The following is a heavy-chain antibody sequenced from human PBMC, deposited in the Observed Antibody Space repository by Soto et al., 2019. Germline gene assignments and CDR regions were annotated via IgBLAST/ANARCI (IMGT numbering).Heavy chain of an antibody. V-gene: IGHV3-30*18. CDR1: GFTFSSYG. CDR2: ISYDGSNK. CDR3: AKDNVPSDLELYPQIYYGMDV. J-gene: IGHJ6*02. Sequence: VQLLESGGGLVQPGGSLRLSCAASGFTFSSYGMHWVRQAPGKGLEWVAVISYDGSNKYYADSVKGRFTISRDNSKNTLYLQMNSLRAEDTAVYYCAKDNVPSDLELYPQIYYGMDVWGQGTTVTVSS. D-gene: IGHD1-7*01.